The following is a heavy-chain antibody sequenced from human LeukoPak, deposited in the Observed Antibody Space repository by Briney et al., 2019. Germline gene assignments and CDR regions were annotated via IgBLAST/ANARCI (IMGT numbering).Heavy chain of an antibody. V-gene: IGHV1-46*01. CDR3: ARDSGARTKIDY. Sequence: ASVKVSCKASGYTFTSYYMHWARQAPGQGLEWMGIINHSGGSTSYAQKFQGRVTMTRDTFTSTVYMELSSLRSEDKAVYYCARDSGARTKIDYWGQGTLVTVSS. CDR2: INHSGGST. J-gene: IGHJ4*02. CDR1: GYTFTSYY.